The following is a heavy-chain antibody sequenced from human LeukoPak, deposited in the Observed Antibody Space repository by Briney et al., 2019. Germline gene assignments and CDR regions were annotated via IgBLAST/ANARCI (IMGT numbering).Heavy chain of an antibody. CDR3: ARDFRATQYCGGDCYSSYFDY. D-gene: IGHD2-21*02. V-gene: IGHV4-59*01. J-gene: IGHJ4*02. Sequence: PSETLSLTCTVSGGSISSYYWSWIRQPPGKGLEWIGYIYYSGSTNYSPSLKSRVTISVDMSKNQFSLKLSSVTAADTAVYYCARDFRATQYCGGDCYSSYFDYWGQGTLVTVSS. CDR1: GGSISSYY. CDR2: IYYSGST.